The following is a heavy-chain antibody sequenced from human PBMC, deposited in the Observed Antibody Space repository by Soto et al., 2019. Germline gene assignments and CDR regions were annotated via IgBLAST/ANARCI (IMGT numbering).Heavy chain of an antibody. Sequence: PSQTLSLTCAISGDSVSSNSAAWNWIRQSPSRGLEWLGRTYYRSKWYNDYAVSVKSRITINPDTSKNQFSLQLNSVTPEDTAVYYCARGYYYDSSGYEVYNWFDPWGQGTLVTVSS. CDR2: TYYRSKWYN. CDR3: ARGYYYDSSGYEVYNWFDP. D-gene: IGHD3-22*01. V-gene: IGHV6-1*01. J-gene: IGHJ5*02. CDR1: GDSVSSNSAA.